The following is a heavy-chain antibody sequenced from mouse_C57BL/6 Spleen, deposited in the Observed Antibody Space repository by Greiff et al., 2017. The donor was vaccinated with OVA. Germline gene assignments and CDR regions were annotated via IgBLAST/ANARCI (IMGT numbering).Heavy chain of an antibody. CDR2: ISSGGSYT. Sequence: EVQGVESGGDLVKPGGSLKLSCAASGFTFSSYGMSWVRQTPDKRLEWVATISSGGSYTYYPDSVKGRFTISRDNAKNTLYLQMSSLKSEDTAMYHCARHAIYYGYDGDWFAYWGQGTLVTVSA. CDR3: ARHAIYYGYDGDWFAY. V-gene: IGHV5-6*01. D-gene: IGHD2-2*01. CDR1: GFTFSSYG. J-gene: IGHJ3*01.